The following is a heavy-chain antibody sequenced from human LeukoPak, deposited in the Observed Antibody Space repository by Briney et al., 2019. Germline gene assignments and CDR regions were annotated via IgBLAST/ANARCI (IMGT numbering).Heavy chain of an antibody. CDR2: IHTSGST. Sequence: PSETLSLTCTVSGGSISNYHWSWIRQPAGKGLEWIGQIHTSGSTNYNPPLKSRVTVSIDTPENQLSLTIRSVTAAETAIYYCARRHISSGWSFDYWGQGTLVTVSS. V-gene: IGHV4-4*07. CDR3: ARRHISSGWSFDY. J-gene: IGHJ4*02. D-gene: IGHD6-19*01. CDR1: GGSISNYH.